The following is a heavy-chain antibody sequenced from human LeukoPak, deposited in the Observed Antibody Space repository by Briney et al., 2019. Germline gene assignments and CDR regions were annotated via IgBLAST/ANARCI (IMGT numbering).Heavy chain of an antibody. CDR2: IYHSGST. V-gene: IGHV4-38-2*02. D-gene: IGHD2/OR15-2a*01. CDR3: ARDRGSEFYWFDP. J-gene: IGHJ5*02. CDR1: GYSISSGYY. Sequence: SETLSLTCTVSGYSISSGYYWGWIRQPPGKGLEWIGSIYHSGSTYYNPSLKSRVTISVDTSKNQFSLKLSSVTAADTAVYYCARDRGSEFYWFDPWGQGTLSPSPQ.